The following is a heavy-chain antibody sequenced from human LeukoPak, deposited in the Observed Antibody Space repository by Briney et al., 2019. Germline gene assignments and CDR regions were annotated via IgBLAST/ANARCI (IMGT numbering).Heavy chain of an antibody. CDR2: IYSDGST. D-gene: IGHD6-6*01. CDR3: AGRTGSSYFDY. Sequence: GGSLRLCCAASGFTVSNNYMSWVRQAPGKGLEWVSVIYSDGSTYYADSVKGRFTVSRDKSKNTLYLQMNNLRVEDTAVYYCAGRTGSSYFDYWGQGALVTVSS. V-gene: IGHV3-53*01. J-gene: IGHJ4*02. CDR1: GFTVSNNY.